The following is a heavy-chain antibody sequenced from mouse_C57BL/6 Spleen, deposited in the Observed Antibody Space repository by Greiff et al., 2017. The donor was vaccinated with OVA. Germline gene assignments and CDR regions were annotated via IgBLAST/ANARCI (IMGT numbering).Heavy chain of an antibody. D-gene: IGHD1-1*01. CDR1: GYTFTDYY. J-gene: IGHJ3*01. V-gene: IGHV1-26*01. CDR2: INPNNGGT. Sequence: LVEPGASVKISCKASGYTFTDYYMNWVKQSHGKSLEWIGDINPNNGGTSYNQKFKGKATLTVDKSSSTAYMELRSLTSEDSAVYYCARGSSPFAYWGQGTLVTVSA. CDR3: ARGSSPFAY.